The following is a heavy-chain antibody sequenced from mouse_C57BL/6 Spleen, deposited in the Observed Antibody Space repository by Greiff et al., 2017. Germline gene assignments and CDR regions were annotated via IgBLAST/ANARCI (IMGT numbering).Heavy chain of an antibody. CDR1: GFSLTSYG. V-gene: IGHV2-5*01. CDR3: AKNYYGSSYGYFDV. CDR2: IWRGGST. D-gene: IGHD1-1*01. J-gene: IGHJ1*03. Sequence: QVQLQQSGPGLVQPSQSLSITCTVSGFSLTSYGVHWVRQSPGKGLEWLGVIWRGGSTDYNAAFMSRLSITKDNSKGQVFFKMNSLQADDTAIYYCAKNYYGSSYGYFDVWGTGTTVTVSS.